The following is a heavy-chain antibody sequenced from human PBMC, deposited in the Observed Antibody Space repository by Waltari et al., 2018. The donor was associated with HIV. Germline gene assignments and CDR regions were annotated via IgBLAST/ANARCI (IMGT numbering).Heavy chain of an antibody. J-gene: IGHJ5*02. CDR1: GLPFSRYA. Sequence: EVQLVESGGGLVQPGGSLRLSCAASGLPFSRYAMSWVRQAPGKGLEWVSGISASGGSTYYADSVKGRFTISRDNSKTTLYLQMNSLRAEDTAVYSCTIFGPLEDFGPWGQGTLVTVSS. V-gene: IGHV3-23*04. CDR3: TIFGPLEDFGP. CDR2: ISASGGST. D-gene: IGHD3-3*01.